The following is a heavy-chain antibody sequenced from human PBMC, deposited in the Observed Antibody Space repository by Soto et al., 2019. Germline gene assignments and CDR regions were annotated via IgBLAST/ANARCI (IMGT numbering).Heavy chain of an antibody. V-gene: IGHV3-23*01. J-gene: IGHJ4*02. CDR3: AKDKERGGYDSDFVS. Sequence: EVQLLESGGGLIQPGGSLRLSCAASGFTLGTYGMGWVRQAPGKGLEWVSTITGGNTYYAASVKGRFTISRDNSKNTLYLQMSNLRAEDTALYYCAKDKERGGYDSDFVSWGQGTLVTVSS. CDR2: ITGGNT. D-gene: IGHD3-3*01. CDR1: GFTLGTYG.